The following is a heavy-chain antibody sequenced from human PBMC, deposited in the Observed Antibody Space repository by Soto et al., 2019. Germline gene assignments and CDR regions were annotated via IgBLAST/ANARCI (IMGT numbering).Heavy chain of an antibody. V-gene: IGHV4-30-4*01. CDR2: IFDSGTT. J-gene: IGHJ4*02. CDR3: ARGPSGDKVHY. Sequence: QVQLQESGPGLVKPSQTLSLTCTVSGGSITSDYSCWSWIRQPPGEGLEWIGHIFDSGTTHTNPSLRSQVAISLDTSKNHFSLTLSSVTAAATAVYYCARGPSGDKVHYWGQGALVTASS. D-gene: IGHD7-27*01. CDR1: GGSITSDYSC.